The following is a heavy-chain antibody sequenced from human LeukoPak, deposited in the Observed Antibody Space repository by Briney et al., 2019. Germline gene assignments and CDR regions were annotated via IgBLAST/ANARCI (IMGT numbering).Heavy chain of an antibody. Sequence: GGSLSLSCAGSAFTFSSYWMSWVRQAPGKGPEWVANIKDDGSEKYYLDSVKGRFTISRDNARNSLYLQMNSLGAEDTAVYSCARIKEYGFDIWGQGTMVTVSS. CDR1: AFTFSSYW. J-gene: IGHJ3*02. CDR2: IKDDGSEK. D-gene: IGHD3-10*01. V-gene: IGHV3-7*01. CDR3: ARIKEYGFDI.